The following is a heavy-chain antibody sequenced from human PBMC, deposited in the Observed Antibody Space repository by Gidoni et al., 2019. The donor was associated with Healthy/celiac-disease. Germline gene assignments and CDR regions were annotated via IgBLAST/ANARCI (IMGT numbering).Heavy chain of an antibody. CDR1: GGSFRGYY. V-gene: IGHV4-34*01. D-gene: IGHD6-13*01. CDR2: INHSGST. Sequence: QVQLQQWGAGLLKPSETLSLTCAVYGGSFRGYYWSWIRQPPGKGLEWIGEINHSGSTNYNPSLKSRVTISVDTSKNQFSLKLSSVTAADTAVYYCARGQWYSSSWYLQGGFDYWGQGTLVTVSS. J-gene: IGHJ4*02. CDR3: ARGQWYSSSWYLQGGFDY.